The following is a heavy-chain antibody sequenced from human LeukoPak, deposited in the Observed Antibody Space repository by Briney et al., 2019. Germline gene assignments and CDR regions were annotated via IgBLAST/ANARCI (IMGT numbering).Heavy chain of an antibody. V-gene: IGHV3-33*01. Sequence: PGGSLRLSCAASGFTFSSYGMHWVRQAPGKGLEWVAVIWYDGSNEYYADSVKGRFTISRDNSKNTLYLQMNSLRAEDTAVYYCARDLARGVPAGDYWGQGTLVTVSS. CDR3: ARDLARGVPAGDY. J-gene: IGHJ4*02. CDR1: GFTFSSYG. D-gene: IGHD3-10*01. CDR2: IWYDGSNE.